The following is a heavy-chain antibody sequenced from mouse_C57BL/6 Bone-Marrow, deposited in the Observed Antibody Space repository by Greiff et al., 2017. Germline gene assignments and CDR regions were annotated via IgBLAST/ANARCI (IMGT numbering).Heavy chain of an antibody. CDR3: ASEIYYYGYFDY. J-gene: IGHJ2*01. CDR2: IYPGDGDT. Sequence: QVQLQQSGAELVKPGASVKISCKASGYAFSSYWMNWVKQRPGKGLEWIGQIYPGDGDTNYNGKFKGKATLTADKSSSTAYMQLSSLTSEDSAVYCCASEIYYYGYFDYWGQGTTLTVSS. V-gene: IGHV1-80*01. D-gene: IGHD1-1*01. CDR1: GYAFSSYW.